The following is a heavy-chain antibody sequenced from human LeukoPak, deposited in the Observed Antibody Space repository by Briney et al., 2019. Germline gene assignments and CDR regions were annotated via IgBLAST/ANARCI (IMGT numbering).Heavy chain of an antibody. CDR3: AKAEAPQWLRPSNYYYYGMDV. CDR2: ISGSGGST. D-gene: IGHD5-12*01. Sequence: GGSLRLSCAASGFTFSSYAMSWVRQAPGKGLEWVSAISGSGGSTYYADSVKGRFTISRDNSKNTLYLQMNSLRAEDTAVYYCAKAEAPQWLRPSNYYYYGMDVWGQGTTVTVSS. J-gene: IGHJ6*02. V-gene: IGHV3-23*01. CDR1: GFTFSSYA.